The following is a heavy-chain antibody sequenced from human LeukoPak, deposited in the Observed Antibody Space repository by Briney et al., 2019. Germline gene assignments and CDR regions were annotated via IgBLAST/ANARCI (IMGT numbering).Heavy chain of an antibody. Sequence: SETLSLTCTVSGGSISSYYWSWIRQPPGKGLEWIGYIYYSGSTNYNPSLKSRVTISVDTSKNQFSLKLSSVTAADTAVYYCASMAGSNPAYYLDYWGQGTLVTVSS. V-gene: IGHV4-59*08. CDR3: ASMAGSNPAYYLDY. CDR2: IYYSGST. J-gene: IGHJ4*02. CDR1: GGSISSYY. D-gene: IGHD6-19*01.